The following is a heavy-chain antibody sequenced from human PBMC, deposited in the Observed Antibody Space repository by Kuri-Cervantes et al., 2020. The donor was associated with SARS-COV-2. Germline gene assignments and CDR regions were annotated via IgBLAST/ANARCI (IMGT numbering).Heavy chain of an antibody. V-gene: IGHV4-34*01. D-gene: IGHD3-3*01. CDR1: GGSFSGYY. CDR2: INHSGST. CDR3: ARGLFGPTTAEYFQH. Sequence: GSLRLSCAVYGGSFSGYYWSWIRQPPGKGLEWIGEINHSGSTNYNPSLKSRVTISVDTSKNQSSLKLSSVTAADTAVYYCARGLFGPTTAEYFQHWGQGTLVTVSS. J-gene: IGHJ1*01.